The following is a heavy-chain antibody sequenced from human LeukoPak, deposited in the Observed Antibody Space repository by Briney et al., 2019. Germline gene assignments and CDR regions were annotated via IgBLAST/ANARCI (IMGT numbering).Heavy chain of an antibody. V-gene: IGHV3-7*03. J-gene: IGHJ5*02. CDR1: GFTFSSYW. Sequence: GGSLRLSCAASGFTFSSYWMSWVRQAPGKGLEWVANIKQDGSEKYYVDSVKGRFTISRDNAKNSLYLQMNSLRAEDTAVYYCARGIRRSPYRFDPWGQGTLVTVSS. CDR2: IKQDGSEK. CDR3: ARGIRRSPYRFDP.